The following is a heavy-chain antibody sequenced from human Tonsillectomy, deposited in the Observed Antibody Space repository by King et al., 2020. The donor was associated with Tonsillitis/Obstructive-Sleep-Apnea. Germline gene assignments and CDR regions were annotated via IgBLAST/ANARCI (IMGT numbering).Heavy chain of an antibody. D-gene: IGHD5-24*01. CDR2: ISPTRGST. J-gene: IGHJ6*02. CDR1: GYIFITYF. V-gene: IGHV1-46*01. Sequence: VQLVESGAEVRKPGASVNVSCKASGYIFITYFFHWVRQAPGQGLEWLGIISPTRGSTSYAQKFQGRVTMTRGTSTSTVYMELSSLRSEDAAVYYCARGWDYGMDVWGQGTTVTVSS. CDR3: ARGWDYGMDV.